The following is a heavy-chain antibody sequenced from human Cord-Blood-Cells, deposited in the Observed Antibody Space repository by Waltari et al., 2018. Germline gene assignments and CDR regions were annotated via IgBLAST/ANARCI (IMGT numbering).Heavy chain of an antibody. D-gene: IGHD3-22*01. V-gene: IGHV4-34*01. CDR2: INHSGST. CDR3: ARGQYYDSSGYYYYFDY. Sequence: QVQIQQWGAGLLKPSETLSLTCAVYGGSFSGYYWSWIRLPPGKGLEWIGEINHSGSTNYNPSLKSRVTISVDTSKNQFSLKLSSVTAADTTVYYCARGQYYDSSGYYYYFDYWGQGTLVTVSS. CDR1: GGSFSGYY. J-gene: IGHJ4*02.